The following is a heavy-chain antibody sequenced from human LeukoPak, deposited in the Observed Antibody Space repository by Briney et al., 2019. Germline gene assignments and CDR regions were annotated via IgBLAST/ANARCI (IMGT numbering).Heavy chain of an antibody. CDR3: ARLTGQIHFDY. CDR1: GYRFTSYW. D-gene: IGHD1-14*01. CDR2: IYPADSDT. J-gene: IGHJ4*02. V-gene: IGHV5-51*01. Sequence: GGSLQISCQGSGYRFTSYWIGWLRQLPGKGREGMGIIYPADSDTRYSPSFQGQVTISADKSISTAYLQWSSLKASDTAMYYCARLTGQIHFDYWGQGTLVTVSS.